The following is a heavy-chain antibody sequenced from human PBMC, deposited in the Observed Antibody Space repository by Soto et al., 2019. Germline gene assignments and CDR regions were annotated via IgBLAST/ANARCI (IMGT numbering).Heavy chain of an antibody. Sequence: PSETLSLTCTVSGGSITTSSYFWGWIRQPPGKGLEWIGDIYYVGSTFYNPYLKSRVTISVDTSKSQFSLNLNSVTAADTAVYYCARVWGGAFDIWGQGTMVT. D-gene: IGHD3-10*01. J-gene: IGHJ3*02. V-gene: IGHV4-39*01. CDR2: IYYVGST. CDR1: GGSITTSSYF. CDR3: ARVWGGAFDI.